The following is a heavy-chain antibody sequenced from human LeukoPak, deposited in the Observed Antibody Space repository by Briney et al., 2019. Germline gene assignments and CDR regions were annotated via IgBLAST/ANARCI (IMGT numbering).Heavy chain of an antibody. D-gene: IGHD2-2*01. CDR1: GGSISSGGYY. J-gene: IGHJ5*02. CDR3: ARVGVVPEPNWFVP. CDR2: IYYSGST. Sequence: SETLSLTCTVSGGSISSGGYYWSWIRQHPGKCLEWIGYIYYSGSTYYNPSLKSRVTISVDTSKNQFSLKLSSVTAADTAVYYCARVGVVPEPNWFVPWGQGTLVTVSS. V-gene: IGHV4-31*03.